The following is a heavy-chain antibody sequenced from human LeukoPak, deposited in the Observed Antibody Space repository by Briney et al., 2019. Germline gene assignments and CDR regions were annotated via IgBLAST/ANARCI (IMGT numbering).Heavy chain of an antibody. CDR3: ARDRGGIGYYMDV. Sequence: GGSLRLSCAASGFTFSSYAMHWVRQAPGKGLEWVALISYDGSNKYYADSVKARFIISRDNSKNTVYLQMNSLRAEDTAVYYCARDRGGIGYYMDVWGKGTTVTVSS. D-gene: IGHD3-16*02. V-gene: IGHV3-30*04. J-gene: IGHJ6*03. CDR1: GFTFSSYA. CDR2: ISYDGSNK.